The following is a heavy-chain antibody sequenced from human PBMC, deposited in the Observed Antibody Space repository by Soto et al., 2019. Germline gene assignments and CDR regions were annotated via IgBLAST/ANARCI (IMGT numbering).Heavy chain of an antibody. CDR2: IIPIFGTA. CDR3: ARDVWRGVDTAMVTAFDY. V-gene: IGHV1-69*06. Sequence: SVKVSCKASGGTFSSYAISWVRQAPGQGLERMGGIIPIFGTANYAQKFQGRVTITADKSTSTAYMELSSLRSEDTAVYYCARDVWRGVDTAMVTAFDYWGQGTLVTVSS. D-gene: IGHD5-18*01. CDR1: GGTFSSYA. J-gene: IGHJ4*02.